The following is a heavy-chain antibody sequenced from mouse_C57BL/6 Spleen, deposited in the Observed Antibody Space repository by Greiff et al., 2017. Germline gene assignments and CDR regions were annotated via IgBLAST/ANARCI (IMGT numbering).Heavy chain of an antibody. J-gene: IGHJ2*01. CDR1: GYTFTSYW. Sequence: QVQLQQPGAELVRPGSSVKLSCKASGYTFTSYWMDWVKQRPGQGLEWIGNIYPSDSETHYNQKFKDKATLTVDKSSSTAYMQLSSLTSEDSAVXYWSRSYYGYDYFDYWGQGTTLTVSS. CDR2: IYPSDSET. D-gene: IGHD2-2*01. CDR3: SRSYYGYDYFDY. V-gene: IGHV1-61*01.